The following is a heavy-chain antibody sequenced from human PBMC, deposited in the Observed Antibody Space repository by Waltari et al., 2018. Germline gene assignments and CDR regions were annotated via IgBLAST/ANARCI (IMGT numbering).Heavy chain of an antibody. V-gene: IGHV1-2*02. Sequence: QVQLVQSGAEVKKPGASVNVSCKASGYNFIGYYIHWVRQAPGQGLEWMGWINPNTGGTKYAQKYQGRVTLTRDTSISTAYMELSSLGSDDMAVLCCARQAARNFDYWGQGTLVTVSS. CDR2: INPNTGGT. CDR3: ARQAARNFDY. J-gene: IGHJ4*02. CDR1: GYNFIGYY.